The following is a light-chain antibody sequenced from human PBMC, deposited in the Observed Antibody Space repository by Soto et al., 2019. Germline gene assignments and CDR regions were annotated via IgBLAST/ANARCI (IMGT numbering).Light chain of an antibody. CDR2: AAS. J-gene: IGKJ4*01. V-gene: IGKV1-9*01. CDR3: QQLNAYPLT. CDR1: QGISTY. Sequence: DIQLTQSPSLLSASVGDRVTTTCRASQGISTYLAWYQQTSGKAPKLLISAASTLQRGVPSRFSGSGSGTQFTLTISSLQPEDFATYYCQQLNAYPLTFGGGTKVDIK.